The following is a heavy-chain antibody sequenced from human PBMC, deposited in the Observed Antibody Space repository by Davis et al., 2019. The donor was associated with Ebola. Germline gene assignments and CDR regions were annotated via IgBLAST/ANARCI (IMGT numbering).Heavy chain of an antibody. CDR2: INPNSGGT. CDR1: GYTFTGYY. J-gene: IGHJ4*02. CDR3: ARVLPGVGFEY. V-gene: IGHV1-2*02. Sequence: ASVKVSCKASGYTFTGYYMHWVRQAPGQGLEWMGWINPNSGGTNYAQKFQGRVTMTRDTSISTAYMEQSSLRSDDTAVYYCARVLPGVGFEYWGQGTLVTVSS. D-gene: IGHD3-3*01.